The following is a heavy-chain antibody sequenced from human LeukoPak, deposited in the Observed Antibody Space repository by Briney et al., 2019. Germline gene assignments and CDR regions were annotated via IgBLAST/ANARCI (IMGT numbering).Heavy chain of an antibody. J-gene: IGHJ5*02. CDR1: GGTFSSYA. CDR3: ASRVVLGWFDP. D-gene: IGHD2-8*02. CDR2: INPIFGTA. V-gene: IGHV1-69*13. Sequence: GASVKVSCKASGGTFSSYAISWVRQAPGQGLEWMGGINPIFGTANYAQKFQGRVTITADESTSTAYMELSSLRSEDTAVYYCASRVVLGWFDPWGQGTLVTVSS.